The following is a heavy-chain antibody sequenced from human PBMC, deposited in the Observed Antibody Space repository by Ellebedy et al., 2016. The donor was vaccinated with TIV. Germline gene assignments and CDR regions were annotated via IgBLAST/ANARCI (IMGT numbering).Heavy chain of an antibody. CDR2: ISYGGKTT. CDR1: GFTFNDYP. V-gene: IGHV3-30*04. J-gene: IGHJ4*02. CDR3: ARDMIRGSPDYLDH. D-gene: IGHD3-16*01. Sequence: GESLKISXAASGFTFNDYPLHWVRQAPGKGLEWVAVISYGGKTTYHADAVKGRFTISRDNSQNTLYLQMNSLTIEDTGIYYCARDMIRGSPDYLDHWGQGTLVTVSS.